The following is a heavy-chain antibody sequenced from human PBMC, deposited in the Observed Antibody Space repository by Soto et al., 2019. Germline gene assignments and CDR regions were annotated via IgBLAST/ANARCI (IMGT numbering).Heavy chain of an antibody. D-gene: IGHD1-1*01. CDR2: IYHSGST. J-gene: IGHJ5*02. Sequence: SETLSLTCTVSGGSISSGGYYWNWIRQPPGKGLEWIGYIYHSGSTLYNPSLKSRVTISVDKSKNQFSLKLTSVTAADTAVYYCARDQLEGNWFDPWGQGTLVTVSS. CDR3: ARDQLEGNWFDP. CDR1: GGSISSGGYY. V-gene: IGHV4-30-2*01.